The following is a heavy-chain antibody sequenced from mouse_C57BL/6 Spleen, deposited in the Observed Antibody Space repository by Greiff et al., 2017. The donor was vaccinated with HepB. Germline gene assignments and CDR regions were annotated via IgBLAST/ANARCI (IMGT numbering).Heavy chain of an antibody. J-gene: IGHJ2*01. CDR1: GYTFTNYW. CDR2: IYPGGGYT. CDR3: ARASYGYDVPFDD. D-gene: IGHD2-14*01. Sequence: VQLQQSGAELVRPGPSVKMSCKASGYTFTNYWIGWVKQRPGHGLEGIGDIYPGGGYTNYNEKVKGKATLTADKSSSTAYMQMSSLTSEDSAIYYCARASYGYDVPFDDWGQGTTLTVSS. V-gene: IGHV1-63*01.